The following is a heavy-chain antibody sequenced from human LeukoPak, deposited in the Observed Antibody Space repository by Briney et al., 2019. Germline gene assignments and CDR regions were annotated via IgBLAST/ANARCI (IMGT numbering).Heavy chain of an antibody. CDR2: IYHSGST. CDR1: GGSISSSNW. V-gene: IGHV4-4*02. J-gene: IGHJ4*02. D-gene: IGHD3-22*01. CDR3: ARGADFHDSSDYFLY. Sequence: SETLSLTCAVSGGSISSSNWWSWVRQPPGKGLEWIGEIYHSGSTNYNPSLKSRVTISLDKSTNQFSLKLSSVTAADTAVYYCARGADFHDSSDYFLYWGQGTLVTVSS.